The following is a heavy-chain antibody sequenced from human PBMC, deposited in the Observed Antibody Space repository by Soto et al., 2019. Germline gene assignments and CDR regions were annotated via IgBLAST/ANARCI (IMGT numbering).Heavy chain of an antibody. Sequence: QVQLEESGGGVVQPGRSLRLSCAASGFTLSSYGMHWVRKAPGKGLEWVAVIWNDGNNKYYSDSVKGRFTISRDTSKNTLSLKMNSRRAEDTALYYCVGARGDGNTDGRAVWGQGTTFPVSS. V-gene: IGHV3-33*01. D-gene: IGHD3-16*01. CDR3: VGARGDGNTDGRAV. J-gene: IGHJ6*02. CDR1: GFTLSSYG. CDR2: IWNDGNNK.